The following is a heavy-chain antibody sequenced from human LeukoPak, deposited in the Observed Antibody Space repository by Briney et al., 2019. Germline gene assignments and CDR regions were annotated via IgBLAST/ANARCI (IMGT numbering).Heavy chain of an antibody. D-gene: IGHD3-22*01. J-gene: IGHJ3*02. CDR3: ARASYYYDTTGLGAVDI. CDR1: GFTFNDHA. V-gene: IGHV3-9*01. Sequence: GGSLRLSCAASGFTFNDHAMYWVRQAPGKGLEWVSGSNWNSDNIGYADSVKGRFTFSRDDAKNSLFLQMNSLRTEDTALYYCARASYYYDTTGLGAVDIWGQGTMVTVSS. CDR2: SNWNSDNI.